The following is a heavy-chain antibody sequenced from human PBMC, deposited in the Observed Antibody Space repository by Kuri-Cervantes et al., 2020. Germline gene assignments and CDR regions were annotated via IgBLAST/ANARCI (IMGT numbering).Heavy chain of an antibody. CDR2: INPNSGVT. CDR1: GYTFTSYG. J-gene: IGHJ6*03. V-gene: IGHV1-2*04. CDR3: ARSRGDYDFWSGYNNYYYYMDV. D-gene: IGHD3-3*01. Sequence: ASVNVSCNASGYTFTSYGISWVRQAPGQGLEWMGWINPNSGVTNYAQKFQGWVTMTRDTSISTAYMELSRLRSDDTAVYYCARSRGDYDFWSGYNNYYYYMDVWGKGTTVTVSS.